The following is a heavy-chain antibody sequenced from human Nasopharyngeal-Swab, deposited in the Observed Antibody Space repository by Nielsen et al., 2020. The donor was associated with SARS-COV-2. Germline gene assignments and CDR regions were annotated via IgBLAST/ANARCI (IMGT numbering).Heavy chain of an antibody. CDR3: ARAGDSSGYYFYYYYGRDV. D-gene: IGHD3-22*01. J-gene: IGHJ6*02. CDR2: IKQDGSEK. Sequence: WIRQPPGKGLEWVANIKQDGSEKYYVDSVKGRFTISRDNAKNSLYLQMNSLRAEDTAVYYCARAGDSSGYYFYYYYGRDVWGQGTTVTVSS. V-gene: IGHV3-7*01.